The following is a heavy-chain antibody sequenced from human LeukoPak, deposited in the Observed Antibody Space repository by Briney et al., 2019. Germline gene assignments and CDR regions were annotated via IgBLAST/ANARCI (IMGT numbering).Heavy chain of an antibody. CDR3: ARGPH. J-gene: IGHJ4*02. V-gene: IGHV3-30-3*01. Sequence: GGSLRLSCAASGFTFSSYAMHWVRQAPGKGLEWVAVISYDGSNKYYADSVKGRFTISRDNAKNSVYLQMNSLRTEDTAVYYCARGPHWGQGTLVTVSS. CDR1: GFTFSSYA. CDR2: ISYDGSNK.